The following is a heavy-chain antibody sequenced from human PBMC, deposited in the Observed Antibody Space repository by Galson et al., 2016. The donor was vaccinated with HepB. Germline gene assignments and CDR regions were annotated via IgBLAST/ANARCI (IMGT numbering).Heavy chain of an antibody. Sequence: ETLSPTCAVSGASVSSHNWWSWVRQPPGKGLDSIGAVFHSGSTNYNPSLTSRVTIPVATSKNQFTLKMSSVTAADSAVYYCARTEFSEVATTTSMVGYWGQGTLVTVSS. CDR2: VFHSGST. CDR3: ARTEFSEVATTTSMVGY. D-gene: IGHD3-10*02. V-gene: IGHV4-4*02. J-gene: IGHJ4*02. CDR1: GASVSSHNW.